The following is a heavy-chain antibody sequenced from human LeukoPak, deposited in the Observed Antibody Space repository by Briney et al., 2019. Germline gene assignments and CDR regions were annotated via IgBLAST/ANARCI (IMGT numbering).Heavy chain of an antibody. CDR2: ISSHGGST. CDR1: GFTFSSYA. D-gene: IGHD3-3*01. CDR3: ARPMGILRFHAKSWFDP. J-gene: IGHJ5*02. Sequence: GGSLRLPCSASGFTFSSYAMHWVRQAPGKGLEYVSAISSHGGSTYYADSVKGRFTISRDNSKNTLYLQMNSLRAEDTAVYYCARPMGILRFHAKSWFDPWGLGTLVTVSS. V-gene: IGHV3-64*04.